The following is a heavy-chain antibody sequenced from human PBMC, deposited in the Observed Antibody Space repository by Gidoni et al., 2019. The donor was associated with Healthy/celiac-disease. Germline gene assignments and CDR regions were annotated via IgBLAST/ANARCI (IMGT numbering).Heavy chain of an antibody. Sequence: EVKLLESGGGLVQPGGSLRLSCADSGFTFSSYAMRWVRQATGKGLEWVSAMRGSGGRTYYADAVKGRFTISRANSKHTLYLQMNSLRAEDTAVYYCAKAPTPLHYYDSSGYYLHPPQDPHRPSAWGQGTLVTVSS. CDR2: MRGSGGRT. CDR1: GFTFSSYA. CDR3: AKAPTPLHYYDSSGYYLHPPQDPHRPSA. D-gene: IGHD3-22*01. V-gene: IGHV3-23*01. J-gene: IGHJ5*02.